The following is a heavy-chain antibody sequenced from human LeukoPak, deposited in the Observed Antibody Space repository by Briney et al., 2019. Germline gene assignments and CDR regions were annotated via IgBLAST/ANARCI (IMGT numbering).Heavy chain of an antibody. CDR2: ISSSGSTI. CDR3: ARTYYDFWSGYYMDV. CDR1: VFIFSDYY. V-gene: IGHV3-11*01. Sequence: GGSQRLSYAASVFIFSDYYMSWISQARAKALECVLYISSSGSTIYYADSVKGRFTISRDNAKNSLYLQMNSLRAEDTAVYYCARTYYDFWSGYYMDVWGKGTTVTVSS. D-gene: IGHD3-3*01. J-gene: IGHJ6*03.